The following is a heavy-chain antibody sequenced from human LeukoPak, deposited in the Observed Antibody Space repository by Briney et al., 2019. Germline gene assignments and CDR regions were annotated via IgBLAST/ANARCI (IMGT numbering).Heavy chain of an antibody. V-gene: IGHV3-21*06. CDR3: ASHYDIDY. Sequence: AGGSLRLSCAASGLTFSTYTMNWVRQAPGKGLEWVSSISSGSSYIYYADSMKGRFTVFRDNAKNSLYLQMNSLKAEDTAVYFCASHYDIDYWGQGTLVTVSS. CDR1: GLTFSTYT. CDR2: ISSGSSYI. D-gene: IGHD3-9*01. J-gene: IGHJ4*02.